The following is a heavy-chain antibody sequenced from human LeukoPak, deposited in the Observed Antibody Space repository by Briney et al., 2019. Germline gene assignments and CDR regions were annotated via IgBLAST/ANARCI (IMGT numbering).Heavy chain of an antibody. CDR1: GFTFSSYA. J-gene: IGHJ4*02. Sequence: GGSLRLSCAASGFTFSSYAMHWVRPAPGKGLGWVAVISYDGSNKYYTDSVKGRFTISRDNSKNTLYLQMNSLRAEDTAVYYCARDGVMITFGGVIVIPGPIDYWGQGTLVTVSS. CDR2: ISYDGSNK. V-gene: IGHV3-30-3*01. D-gene: IGHD3-16*02. CDR3: ARDGVMITFGGVIVIPGPIDY.